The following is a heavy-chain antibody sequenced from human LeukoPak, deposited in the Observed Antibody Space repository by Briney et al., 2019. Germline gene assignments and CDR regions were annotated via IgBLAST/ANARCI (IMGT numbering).Heavy chain of an antibody. Sequence: QSGGSLRLSCAASGFTFSSYGMSWVRQAPGKGLEWLANVNPDMSEKNYVESVKGRFTISRDKVKNSLYLQMNSLRGDDTAVYYCARDGLPVALDKWGQGTLVTVSS. V-gene: IGHV3-7*01. CDR1: GFTFSSYG. D-gene: IGHD2-2*01. CDR3: ARDGLPVALDK. J-gene: IGHJ4*02. CDR2: VNPDMSEK.